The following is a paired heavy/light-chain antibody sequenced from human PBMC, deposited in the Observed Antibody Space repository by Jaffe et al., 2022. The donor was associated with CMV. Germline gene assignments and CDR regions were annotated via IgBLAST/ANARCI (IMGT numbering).Light chain of an antibody. V-gene: IGLV4-69*01. CDR3: QTWDTGFLV. CDR1: SGHNTYA. J-gene: IGLJ3*02. CDR2: LNNDGSH. Sequence: QLVLTQSPSASASLGASVKFTCTLSSGHNTYAIAWHQQQAAKGPRFLLRLNNDGSHTKGDGIPDRFSGSTSGPERYLTISSLQPEDEADYYCQTWDTGFLVFGGGTKLTVL.
Heavy chain of an antibody. Sequence: EVQLLESGGGLVEPGGSLRLSCAASGFTFSGYVMGWVRQIPGKGLEYVSAISGSSESTYHADSVRGRFTISRDNSKNILYLQLKSLRAEDTAIYYCAKGGGRGLRYFDWLFDYWGQGTLVSVSS. J-gene: IGHJ4*02. CDR2: ISGSSEST. V-gene: IGHV3-23*01. CDR3: AKGGGRGLRYFDWLFDY. CDR1: GFTFSGYV. D-gene: IGHD3-9*01.